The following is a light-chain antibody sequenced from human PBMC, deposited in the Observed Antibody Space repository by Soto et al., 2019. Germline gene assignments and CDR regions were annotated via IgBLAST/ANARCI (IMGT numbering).Light chain of an antibody. CDR2: DSS. Sequence: EVLMTQSPGTLSVSPGVRVTLSCRASQSVSSKLVWYQRKPGQAPRLLIYDSSTRVTGVPGRFSGSGSGTEFTLTISGLQSEDFAVYYCQQYNYWPWTFGQGTKVEIK. CDR3: QQYNYWPWT. CDR1: QSVSSK. V-gene: IGKV3-15*01. J-gene: IGKJ1*01.